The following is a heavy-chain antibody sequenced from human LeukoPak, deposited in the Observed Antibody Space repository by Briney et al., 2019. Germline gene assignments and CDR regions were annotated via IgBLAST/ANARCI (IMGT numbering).Heavy chain of an antibody. CDR3: ARTPPPVYVWGSYRLDAFDI. CDR2: ISSSSSYI. CDR1: GFTFSSYS. Sequence: PGGSLRLSCAASGFTFSSYSMNWVRQAPGKGLEWVSSISSSSSYIYYADSVKGRFTISRDNAKNSLYLQMNSLRAEDTVVYYCARTPPPVYVWGSYRLDAFDIWGQGTMVTVSS. V-gene: IGHV3-21*01. J-gene: IGHJ3*02. D-gene: IGHD3-16*02.